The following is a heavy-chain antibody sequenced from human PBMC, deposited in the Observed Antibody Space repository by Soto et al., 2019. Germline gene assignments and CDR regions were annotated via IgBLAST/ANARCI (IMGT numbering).Heavy chain of an antibody. D-gene: IGHD2-15*01. CDR1: GFTFSSYA. CDR3: AKNDRYCSGGSCQKLPY. V-gene: IGHV3-23*01. Sequence: GGSLRLSCAASGFTFSSYAMSWVRQAPGKGLEWVSAISGSGGSTYYADSVKGRFTISRDNSKNTLYLQMNSLRAEDTAVYYCAKNDRYCSGGSCQKLPYWGQGTLVTVSS. CDR2: ISGSGGST. J-gene: IGHJ4*02.